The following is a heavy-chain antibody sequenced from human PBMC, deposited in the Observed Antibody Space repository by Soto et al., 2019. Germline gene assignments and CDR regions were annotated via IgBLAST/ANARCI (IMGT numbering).Heavy chain of an antibody. J-gene: IGHJ5*02. CDR1: GYTFTSYD. Sequence: AAVKVSCKASGYTFTSYDINWGRQATGQGLEWMGWMNPNSGNTGYAQKFQGRVTMTRNTSISTAYMELSSLRSEDTAVYYCARARGYSYGDFDPWGQGTLVTVSS. V-gene: IGHV1-8*01. D-gene: IGHD5-18*01. CDR3: ARARGYSYGDFDP. CDR2: MNPNSGNT.